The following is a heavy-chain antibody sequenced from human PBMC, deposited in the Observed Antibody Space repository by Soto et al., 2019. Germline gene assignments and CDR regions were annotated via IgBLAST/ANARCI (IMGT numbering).Heavy chain of an antibody. D-gene: IGHD6-13*01. V-gene: IGHV1-18*01. Sequence: QVQLVQSGVEVKKPGASVKVSCKASGYTFTNYAISWVRQAPGRGLEWMGWVNTYTGNPNYAQIFQGRVTMTTDTSTGTAYMELRSLKSDDSAVYYCARDSPYSTDWQRFDSWGQGTLVTVSS. CDR1: GYTFTNYA. J-gene: IGHJ4*02. CDR3: ARDSPYSTDWQRFDS. CDR2: VNTYTGNP.